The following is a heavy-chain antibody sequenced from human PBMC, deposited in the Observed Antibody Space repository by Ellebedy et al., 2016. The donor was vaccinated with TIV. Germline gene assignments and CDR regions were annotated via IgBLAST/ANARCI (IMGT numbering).Heavy chain of an antibody. D-gene: IGHD6-19*01. CDR3: AKDAVEAVTSLEYNWFDA. V-gene: IGHV3-48*02. J-gene: IGHJ5*01. CDR1: GFTFSTFG. CDR2: ISGSSNTV. Sequence: GESLKISCAASGFTFSTFGMNCVRQAPGKGLELVSYISGSSNTVYYADSVKGRFTISRDNAKNSLFLQMDSLKDEDTAVYYCAKDAVEAVTSLEYNWFDAWGHGTQVTVSS.